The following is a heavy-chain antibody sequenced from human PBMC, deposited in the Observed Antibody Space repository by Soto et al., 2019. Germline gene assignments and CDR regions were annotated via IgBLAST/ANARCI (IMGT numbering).Heavy chain of an antibody. CDR3: ARHSLALRKNNWFDP. CDR2: IFYLGSS. D-gene: IGHD3-3*02. CDR1: GDSIISSDFY. Sequence: SETLSLTCTVSGDSIISSDFYWGWVRQPPGKGLEWIGSIFYLGSSYYNPSLKSRVTMSVDTSKNQFSLRLRSVTAADTALYFCARHSLALRKNNWFDPWGQGIMVTVSS. V-gene: IGHV4-39*01. J-gene: IGHJ5*02.